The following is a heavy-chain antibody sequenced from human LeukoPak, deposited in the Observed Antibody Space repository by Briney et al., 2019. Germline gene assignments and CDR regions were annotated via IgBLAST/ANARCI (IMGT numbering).Heavy chain of an antibody. CDR3: AKDGLPYSSGWYSDY. CDR2: ISYDGSNK. V-gene: IGHV3-30*18. CDR1: GFTFSSYG. D-gene: IGHD6-19*01. J-gene: IGHJ4*02. Sequence: GRSLRLSCAASGFTFSSYGMHWVRQAPGKGLEWVAVISYDGSNKYYADSVKGRFTISRDSSKNTLYLQMNSLRAEDTAVYYCAKDGLPYSSGWYSDYWGQGTLVTVSS.